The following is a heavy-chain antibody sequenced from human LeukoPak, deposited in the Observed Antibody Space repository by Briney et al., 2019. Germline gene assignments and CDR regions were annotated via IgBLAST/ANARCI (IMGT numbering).Heavy chain of an antibody. V-gene: IGHV4-39*07. D-gene: IGHD2-8*01. CDR3: ARELGYFTNGVCPPGY. Sequence: SGTLSLTCTVSGGSISSSSYYWGWIRQPPGKGLEWIGSIYYSGSTYNNPSLKSRVTISVDTSKNQFSLKLSSVTAADTAVYYCARELGYFTNGVCPPGYWGQGTLVTVSS. CDR1: GGSISSSSYY. J-gene: IGHJ4*02. CDR2: IYYSGST.